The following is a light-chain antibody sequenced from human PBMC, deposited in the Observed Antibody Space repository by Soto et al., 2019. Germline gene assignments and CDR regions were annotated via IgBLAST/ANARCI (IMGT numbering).Light chain of an antibody. CDR3: QSYDSSLSDVV. J-gene: IGLJ2*01. Sequence: QSVLTQPPSVSVAPGQRVTISCTGSSSNIGAGYDVHWYQQLPGTAPKLLIYGNSNRPSGVPDRFSGSKSGTSASLAITVLQAEDEADYYCQSYDSSLSDVVFGGGTKLTVL. V-gene: IGLV1-40*01. CDR1: SSNIGAGYD. CDR2: GNS.